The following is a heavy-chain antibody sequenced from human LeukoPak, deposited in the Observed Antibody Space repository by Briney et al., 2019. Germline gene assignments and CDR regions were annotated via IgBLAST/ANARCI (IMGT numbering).Heavy chain of an antibody. CDR2: IYSRGST. Sequence: PGGSLRLSCAASGFTVSANYMSWVRQAPGKGLEWVSVIYSRGSTYYADSVKGRFTISRDNSKDTLYLQMNSLRDEDTAVYYCARGGPEDAFDIWGQGTMVTVSS. D-gene: IGHD1-14*01. V-gene: IGHV3-66*01. CDR1: GFTVSANY. CDR3: ARGGPEDAFDI. J-gene: IGHJ3*02.